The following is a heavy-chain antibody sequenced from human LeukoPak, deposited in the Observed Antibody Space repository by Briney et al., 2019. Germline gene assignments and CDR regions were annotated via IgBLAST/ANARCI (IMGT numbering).Heavy chain of an antibody. D-gene: IGHD3-22*01. CDR2: IYTSGST. CDR1: GGCTSSYY. V-gene: IGHV4-4*07. Sequence: PSETLSLTCTISGGCTSSYYWSWIRQPAGKGLQWIGRIYTSGSTNCNPSLKSLVTMSVDTSKNQCSLKLSSVTAADTAVYYCAREGYYDSSGYYPENWGQGTMVTVSS. J-gene: IGHJ4*02. CDR3: AREGYYDSSGYYPEN.